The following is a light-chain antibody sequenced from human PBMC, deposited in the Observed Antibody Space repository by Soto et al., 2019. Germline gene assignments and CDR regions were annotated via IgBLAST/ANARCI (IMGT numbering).Light chain of an antibody. Sequence: IKLAQSPATLSASLGDGVTLTCRASQTINRWLAWYQQRPRKAPNLLIYDGSTLQSGVPSRFSGSGSGTECTLTISSLQPDDVATDYCQQYNALWYTFGQGTKVDIK. CDR2: DGS. CDR1: QTINRW. V-gene: IGKV1-5*01. J-gene: IGKJ2*01. CDR3: QQYNALWYT.